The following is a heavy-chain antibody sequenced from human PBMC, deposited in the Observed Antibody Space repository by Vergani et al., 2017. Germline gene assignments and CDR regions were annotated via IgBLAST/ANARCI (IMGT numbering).Heavy chain of an antibody. Sequence: QVQLVQSGAEVKKPGSSVKVSCKASGYTFTGYYMHWVRQAPGQGLEWMGWINPNSGGTNYAQKFQGWVTMTRDTSISTAYMELSRLRSDDTAVYYCARDVGLVVPAGGMDVWGQGTTVTVSS. CDR1: GYTFTGYY. CDR2: INPNSGGT. D-gene: IGHD2-15*01. V-gene: IGHV1-2*04. CDR3: ARDVGLVVPAGGMDV. J-gene: IGHJ6*02.